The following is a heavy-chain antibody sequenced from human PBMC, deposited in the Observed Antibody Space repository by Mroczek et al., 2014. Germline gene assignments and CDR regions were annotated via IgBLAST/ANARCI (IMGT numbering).Heavy chain of an antibody. Sequence: QVQLVQSGAEVKKPGASVKVSCKASGYTFTSYDINWVRQATGQGLEWMGWMNPNSGNTGYAQKFQGRVTMTRNTSISTAYMELSSLRSEDTAVYYCARTKSVIVLMVYASYYFDYWGQGTLVTVSS. CDR1: GYTFTSYD. D-gene: IGHD2-8*01. J-gene: IGHJ4*02. CDR2: MNPNSGNT. V-gene: IGHV1-8*01. CDR3: ARTKSVIVLMVYASYYFDY.